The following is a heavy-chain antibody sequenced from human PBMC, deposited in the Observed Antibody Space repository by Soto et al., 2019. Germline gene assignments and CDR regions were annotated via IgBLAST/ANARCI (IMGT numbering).Heavy chain of an antibody. D-gene: IGHD2-8*01. CDR1: GFTFSTYA. CDR2: ISSNGRRT. CDR3: ARDRCTNGVCYAPSDY. J-gene: IGHJ4*02. Sequence: EVQLVESGGGLVQPGGSLRLSCATSGFTFSTYAMHWVRQAPGKGLEYVSAISSNGRRTYYANSVKGRFTISIDNSKNTLYLQMDSLRAEDMSVYYCARDRCTNGVCYAPSDYWGQGTMVTVSS. V-gene: IGHV3-64*01.